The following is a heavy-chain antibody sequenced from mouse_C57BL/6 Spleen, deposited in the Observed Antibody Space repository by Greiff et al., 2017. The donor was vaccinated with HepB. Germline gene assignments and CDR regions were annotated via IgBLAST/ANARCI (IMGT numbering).Heavy chain of an antibody. CDR3: ARSYGSSYFYYFDY. D-gene: IGHD1-1*01. V-gene: IGHV5-4*03. CDR1: GFTFSSYA. CDR2: ISDGGSYT. J-gene: IGHJ2*01. Sequence: EVKVVESGGGLVKPGGSLKLSCAASGFTFSSYAMSWVRQTPEKRLEWVATISDGGSYTYYPDNVKGRFTISRDNAKNNLYLQMSHLKSEDTAMYYCARSYGSSYFYYFDYWGQGTTLTVSS.